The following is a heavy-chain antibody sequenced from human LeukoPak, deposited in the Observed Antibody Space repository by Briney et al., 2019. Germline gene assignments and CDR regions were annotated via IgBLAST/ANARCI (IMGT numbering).Heavy chain of an antibody. V-gene: IGHV3-48*01. Sequence: PGGSLRLSCAASGFTFSSYGMNWVRQAPGEGLEWVSYISSLSGTIYYADSVKGRFTISRDNAKNSLYLQMDSLRAEDTAVYYCARVSLYSSGWLDAFDIWGQGTRVTVSS. J-gene: IGHJ3*02. CDR3: ARVSLYSSGWLDAFDI. CDR2: ISSLSGTI. CDR1: GFTFSSYG. D-gene: IGHD6-19*01.